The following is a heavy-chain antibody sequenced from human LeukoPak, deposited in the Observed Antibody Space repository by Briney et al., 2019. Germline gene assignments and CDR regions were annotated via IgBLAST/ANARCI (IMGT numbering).Heavy chain of an antibody. CDR1: GFTFSSYA. V-gene: IGHV3-23*01. D-gene: IGHD3-3*01. CDR2: ISGSGGST. CDR3: AKDTGWLEWLLYYYYMDV. J-gene: IGHJ6*03. Sequence: PGGSLRLSCAASGFTFSSYAMSWVHQAPGKGLEWVSAISGSGGSTYYADSVKGRFTISRDNSKNTLYLQMNSLRAEDTAVYYCAKDTGWLEWLLYYYYMDVWGKGTTVTVSS.